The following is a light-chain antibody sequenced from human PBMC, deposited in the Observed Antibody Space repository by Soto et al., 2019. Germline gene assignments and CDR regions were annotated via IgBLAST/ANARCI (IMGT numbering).Light chain of an antibody. Sequence: EIVLTQSPGTLSLSPGERATLSCRASQSVSSSYLAWYQQKPGQAPRLLIYGASSRATGIPDRFSGSGSGTDFTLTISRLEPEDFAVYYCQQRSNWPRVTFGRGTKVDIX. V-gene: IGKV3D-20*02. CDR1: QSVSSSY. CDR3: QQRSNWPRVT. CDR2: GAS. J-gene: IGKJ3*01.